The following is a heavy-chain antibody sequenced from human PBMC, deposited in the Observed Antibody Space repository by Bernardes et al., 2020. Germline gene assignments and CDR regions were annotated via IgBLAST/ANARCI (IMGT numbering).Heavy chain of an antibody. V-gene: IGHV3-30*03. CDR2: ISYDGSNK. J-gene: IGHJ4*02. CDR3: ARDGCSITSCFDY. Sequence: GGSLRLSCAASGFTLSRYGMYWVRQAPGKGLEWVSVISYDGSNKYYGDSVKGRFTISRDSSKNTLYLKMNSLRAEDTAVYYCARDGCSITSCFDYWGQGTPVTVSS. D-gene: IGHD2-2*01. CDR1: GFTLSRYG.